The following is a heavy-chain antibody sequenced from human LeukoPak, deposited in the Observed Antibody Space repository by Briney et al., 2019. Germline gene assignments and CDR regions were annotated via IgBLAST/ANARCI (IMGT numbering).Heavy chain of an antibody. CDR2: IYPADSDT. V-gene: IGHV5-51*01. D-gene: IGHD5-12*01. CDR3: ARHGAIVATTGMYDY. J-gene: IGHJ4*02. CDR1: GYRFTSYW. Sequence: GESLKISCKGSGYRFTSYWIGWVRQMPGKGLEWMGIIYPADSDTRYSPSFQDQVTISADKSISTAYLQWSSLKASDTAMYYCARHGAIVATTGMYDYWGQGTLVTVSS.